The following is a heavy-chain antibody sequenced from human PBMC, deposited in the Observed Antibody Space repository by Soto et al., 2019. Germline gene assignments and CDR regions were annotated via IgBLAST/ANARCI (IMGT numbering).Heavy chain of an antibody. D-gene: IGHD6-13*01. CDR1: GYSFTSYD. J-gene: IGHJ6*03. CDR2: MNPNSGNT. Sequence: EASVKVSCKASGYSFTSYDINWVRQATGQGLEWMGWMNPNSGNTGYAQKFQGRVTMTRNTSISTAYMELSSLRTEDTAVYYCARRGSSSPRNSYMDVWGKGTTVTVSS. CDR3: ARRGSSSPRNSYMDV. V-gene: IGHV1-8*01.